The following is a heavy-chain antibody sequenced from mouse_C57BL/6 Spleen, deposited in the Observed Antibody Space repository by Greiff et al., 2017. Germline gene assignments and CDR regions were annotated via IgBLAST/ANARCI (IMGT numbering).Heavy chain of an antibody. CDR1: GFNIKDYY. D-gene: IGHD2-12*01. CDR2: IDPADGDT. V-gene: IGHV14-1*01. Sequence: VQLKESGAELVRPGASVKLSCTASGFNIKDYYMHWVKQRPEQGLEWIGRIDPADGDTEYAPKFQGKATMTADTSSTTAYLQLSSLTSEDTAVYYCTTFYDGGFAYWGQGTLVTVSA. CDR3: TTFYDGGFAY. J-gene: IGHJ3*01.